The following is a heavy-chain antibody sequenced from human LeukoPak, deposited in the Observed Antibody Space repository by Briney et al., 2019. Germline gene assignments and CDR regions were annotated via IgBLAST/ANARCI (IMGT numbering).Heavy chain of an antibody. CDR1: GYTFTGYY. D-gene: IGHD3-22*01. CDR2: INPNSGGT. CDR3: ARVTYYYDSSGSTGAFDI. J-gene: IGHJ3*02. V-gene: IGHV1-2*02. Sequence: RASVKVSCKASGYTFTGYYMHWVRQAPGQGLEWMGWINPNSGGTNYAQKFQGRVTMTRDTSISTAYMKLSRLRSDDTAVYYCARVTYYYDSSGSTGAFDIWGQGTMVTVSS.